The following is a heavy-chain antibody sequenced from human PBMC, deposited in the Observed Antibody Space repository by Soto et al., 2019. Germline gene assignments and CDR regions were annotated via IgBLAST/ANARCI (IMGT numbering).Heavy chain of an antibody. D-gene: IGHD3-3*01. CDR1: GFTFSSYG. J-gene: IGHJ3*02. V-gene: IGHV3-33*01. CDR2: IWYDGSNK. CDR3: ARDPPRSGFDI. Sequence: QVQLVESGGGVVQPGRSLRLSCAASGFTFSSYGMHWVRQAPGKGLEWVAVIWYDGSNKYYADSVKGRFTISRDNSKNTLYLQMNSRRAEDTAVYYCARDPPRSGFDIWGQGKIVTVSS.